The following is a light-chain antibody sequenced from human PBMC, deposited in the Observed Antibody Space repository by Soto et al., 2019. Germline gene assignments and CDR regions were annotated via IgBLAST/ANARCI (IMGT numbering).Light chain of an antibody. J-gene: IGKJ3*01. CDR2: AAS. Sequence: DIPMTQSPSSVSASVGDRVTITCRASQDISRWLAWFQQKPGKAPKLLIHAASSLQSGVPSRFSGSGSGTDFTLTISSLQPEDFATYYCQQANSFLGITFGPGTKVDIK. V-gene: IGKV1-12*01. CDR3: QQANSFLGIT. CDR1: QDISRW.